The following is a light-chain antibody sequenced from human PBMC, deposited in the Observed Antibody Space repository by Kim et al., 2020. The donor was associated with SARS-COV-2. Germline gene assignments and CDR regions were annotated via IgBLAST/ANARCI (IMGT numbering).Light chain of an antibody. V-gene: IGLV2-14*03. CDR2: GVT. J-gene: IGLJ1*01. CDR1: SSDVGGYNY. CDR3: SSYTSSSTNYV. Sequence: QSITISCTGTSSDVGGYNYVSWYQQHPGKAPKLMIYGVTNRPSGVSNRFSGSKSGNTASLTISGLQAEDEADYYCSSYTSSSTNYVFGTGTKVTVL.